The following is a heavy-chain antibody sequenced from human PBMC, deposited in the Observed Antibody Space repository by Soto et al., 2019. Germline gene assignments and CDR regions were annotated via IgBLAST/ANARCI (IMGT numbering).Heavy chain of an antibody. CDR3: ARDNDRPQLGGNYYYILDV. J-gene: IGHJ6*02. CDR1: GGTFRNSA. V-gene: IGHV1-69*12. Sequence: QVQLEQSGAEVKKPGSSVKVSCKASGGTFRNSAISWVRQAPGQGLEWMGGIMPIFRTPDYAQKFQGRVTITADDSTSTAYMELSGLRSDDTAVYYCARDNDRPQLGGNYYYILDVWGQGTTVTVSS. CDR2: IMPIFRTP. D-gene: IGHD1-1*01.